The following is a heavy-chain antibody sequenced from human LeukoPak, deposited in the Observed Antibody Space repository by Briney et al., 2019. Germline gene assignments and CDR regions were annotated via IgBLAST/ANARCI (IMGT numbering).Heavy chain of an antibody. CDR1: GFTFSSYA. V-gene: IGHV3-23*01. J-gene: IGHJ4*02. CDR3: AKRSARELHYFDC. Sequence: GGSLRLSCAASGFTFSSYAMSWVRQAPGKGLEWVSVIGGSSTTTFYADSVKGRFTISRDNSKNTLYLQMNSLRAEDTAVYYCAKRSARELHYFDCWGQGTLVTVSS. CDR2: IGGSSTTT. D-gene: IGHD3-10*01.